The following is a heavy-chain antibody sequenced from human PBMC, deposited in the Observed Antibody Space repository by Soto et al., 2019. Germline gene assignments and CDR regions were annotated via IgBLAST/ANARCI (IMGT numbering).Heavy chain of an antibody. Sequence: PGESLKISCKGFGYSFTSYWIAWVRQMPGKGLEWMGIINLRDSDTRYSPSFQGQVTISADKSIATAYLQWSSLKASDTAIYYCARHGPLDVAISFFDYWGQGTLVTVSS. V-gene: IGHV5-51*01. J-gene: IGHJ4*02. D-gene: IGHD5-12*01. CDR2: INLRDSDT. CDR3: ARHGPLDVAISFFDY. CDR1: GYSFTSYW.